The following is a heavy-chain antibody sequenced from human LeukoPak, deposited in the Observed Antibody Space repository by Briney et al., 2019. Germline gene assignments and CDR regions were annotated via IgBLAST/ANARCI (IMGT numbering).Heavy chain of an antibody. CDR2: IYYSGTT. Sequence: SETLSLTCTVSGGSISSSPYYWGWIRQPPGKGLEWIGSIYYSGTTHYNPSLESRVTVSVDTSKNQFSLKLASVTAADTAIYYCAKGAGGFSYYNWFDPWGQGTLVTVSS. CDR1: GGSISSSPYY. J-gene: IGHJ5*02. D-gene: IGHD5-18*01. V-gene: IGHV4-39*07. CDR3: AKGAGGFSYYNWFDP.